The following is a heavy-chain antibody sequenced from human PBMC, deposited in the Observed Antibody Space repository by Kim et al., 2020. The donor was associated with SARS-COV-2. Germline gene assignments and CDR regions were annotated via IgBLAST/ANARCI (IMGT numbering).Heavy chain of an antibody. CDR1: GYTFTGYY. V-gene: IGHV1-2*02. Sequence: ASVKVSCKASGYTFTGYYMHWVRQAPGQGLEWMGWINPNSGGTNYAQKFQGRVTMTRDTSISTAYMELSRLRSDDTAVYYCARLRFLAAAGHYYFDYWGQGTLVTVSS. CDR3: ARLRFLAAAGHYYFDY. J-gene: IGHJ4*02. CDR2: INPNSGGT. D-gene: IGHD6-13*01.